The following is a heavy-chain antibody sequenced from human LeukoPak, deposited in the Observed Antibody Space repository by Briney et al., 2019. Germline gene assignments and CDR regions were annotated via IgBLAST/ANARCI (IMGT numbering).Heavy chain of an antibody. CDR3: ARDEYYGSGSYPFDY. Sequence: GGSRRLSCAASGFTFSSYGMHWVRQAPGKGLEWVAVIWYDGSNKYYADSVKGRFTISRDNSKNTLYLQMNSLRAEDTAVYYCARDEYYGSGSYPFDYWGQGTLVTVSS. J-gene: IGHJ4*02. D-gene: IGHD3-10*01. V-gene: IGHV3-33*01. CDR2: IWYDGSNK. CDR1: GFTFSSYG.